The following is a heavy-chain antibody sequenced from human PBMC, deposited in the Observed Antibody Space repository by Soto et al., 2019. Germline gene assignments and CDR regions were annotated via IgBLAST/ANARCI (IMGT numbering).Heavy chain of an antibody. CDR2: IFPGDSET. CDR1: GYSFASYW. J-gene: IGHJ3*02. Sequence: PVESLKISCNASGYSFASYWIGWVRQMPGKGLEWMGIIFPGDSETRYNPSFQGQVTISADNSITTAYLRWSSLKASDTAIYYCARQETRTDAFDIWGQGTMVTVSS. CDR3: ARQETRTDAFDI. V-gene: IGHV5-51*01.